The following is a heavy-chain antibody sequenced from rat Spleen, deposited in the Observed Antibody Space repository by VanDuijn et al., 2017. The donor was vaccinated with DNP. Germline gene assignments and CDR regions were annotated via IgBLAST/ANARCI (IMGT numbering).Heavy chain of an antibody. J-gene: IGHJ1*01. Sequence: EVQLVESGGGLVQPGRSLKLSCAASGFTFSNYYMAWVRQAPKKGLEWVATISASGSRTYYADSVKGRFTLSRDNAENILYLQMDSLRSEDTATYFCARGTWQLYYWYFDFWGPGTMVTVSS. CDR1: GFTFSNYY. V-gene: IGHV5-25*01. CDR2: ISASGSRT. CDR3: ARGTWQLYYWYFDF. D-gene: IGHD1-10*01.